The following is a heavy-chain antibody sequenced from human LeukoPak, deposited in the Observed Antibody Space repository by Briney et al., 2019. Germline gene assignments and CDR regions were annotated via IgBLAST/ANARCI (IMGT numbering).Heavy chain of an antibody. V-gene: IGHV3-23*01. CDR1: GFTFSSYA. CDR2: ISGSGGST. J-gene: IGHJ4*02. D-gene: IGHD3-22*01. CDR3: AKLKYDSSGYTSTVYFDY. Sequence: GGSLRLSCAASGFTFSSYAMSWVRQAPGKGLEWVSAISGSGGSTYYADSVKGRFTISRDNSNKTLYLQMNSLRAEDTAIYYCAKLKYDSSGYTSTVYFDYWGQGTLVTVSS.